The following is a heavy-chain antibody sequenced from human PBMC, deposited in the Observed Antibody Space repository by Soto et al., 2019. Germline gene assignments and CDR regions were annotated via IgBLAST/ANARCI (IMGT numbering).Heavy chain of an antibody. V-gene: IGHV1-69*02. CDR1: GGTFSSYT. CDR2: IIPILGIA. Sequence: ASVKVSCKASGGTFSSYTISWVRQAPGQGLEWMGRIIPILGIANYAQKFQGRVTITADKSTSTAYMELSSLRSEDTAVYYCARYRHYYYGSGSSTNWFDPWGQGTLVTVSS. CDR3: ARYRHYYYGSGSSTNWFDP. J-gene: IGHJ5*02. D-gene: IGHD3-10*01.